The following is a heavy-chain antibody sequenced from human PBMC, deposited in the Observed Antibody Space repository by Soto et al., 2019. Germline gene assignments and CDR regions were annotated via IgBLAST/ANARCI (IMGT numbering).Heavy chain of an antibody. V-gene: IGHV3-74*01. D-gene: IGHD5-12*01. CDR2: INTDGSGT. J-gene: IGHJ4*02. CDR1: GFTFSSDW. CDR3: ARLGEEMATIPYYFDY. Sequence: GGSLRLSCAASGFTFSSDWMHWVRQAPGKGLVWVSRINTDGSGTSYADSVKGRFTISRDNAKNTLYLQMNSLRAEDTAVYYCARLGEEMATIPYYFDYWGQGTLVTVSS.